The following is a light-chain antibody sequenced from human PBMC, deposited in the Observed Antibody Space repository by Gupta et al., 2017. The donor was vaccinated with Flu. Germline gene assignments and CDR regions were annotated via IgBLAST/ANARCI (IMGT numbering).Light chain of an antibody. CDR3: ISYAGTNNVI. CDR1: SSDVVDYDY. CDR2: EVS. Sequence: QSALPPPPSASGSPGPSVTTSCTGTSSDVVDYDYVSWYQQQPGKSPKLMMYEVSKRPSGVPERFSGSKSGNTVSLTVTGLQAEDEADDYGISYAGTNNVIFGGGTKVTVL. V-gene: IGLV2-8*01. J-gene: IGLJ2*01.